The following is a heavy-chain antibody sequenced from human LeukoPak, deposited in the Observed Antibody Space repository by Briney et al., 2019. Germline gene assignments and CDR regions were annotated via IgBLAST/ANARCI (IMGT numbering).Heavy chain of an antibody. D-gene: IGHD2-15*01. CDR3: ARRGYCSGGACYSFDY. CDR1: GYSISSGYY. V-gene: IGHV4-38-2*01. Sequence: KSSETLSLTCAVSGYSISSGYYWGWIRQPPGKGLEGIGSIYHSGSTYYNPSLKSRVTISVDTSKNQYSLKLSSVTAAGTAVYYCARRGYCSGGACYSFDYWGQGTLVTVSS. CDR2: IYHSGST. J-gene: IGHJ4*02.